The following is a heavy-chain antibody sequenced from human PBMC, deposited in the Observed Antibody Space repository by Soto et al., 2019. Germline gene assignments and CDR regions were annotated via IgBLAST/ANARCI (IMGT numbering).Heavy chain of an antibody. J-gene: IGHJ1*01. CDR3: ARDPSLTDYREYFQH. CDR2: IIPIFGTA. CDR1: GGTFSRYA. V-gene: IGHV1-69*13. Sequence: SVKVSCKASGGTFSRYAISWVRQAPGQGLEWMGGIIPIFGTANYAQKFQGRVTITADESTSTAYMELSSLRSEDTAVYYCARDPSLTDYREYFQHWGQGTLVTVSS. D-gene: IGHD3-16*01.